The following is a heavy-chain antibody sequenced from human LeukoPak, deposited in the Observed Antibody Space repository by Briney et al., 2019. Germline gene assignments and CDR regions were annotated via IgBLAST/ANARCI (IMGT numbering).Heavy chain of an antibody. D-gene: IGHD1-26*01. CDR1: GYSFTSYW. CDR3: ARQTVVGATWTWGFDI. V-gene: IGHV5-51*01. CDR2: IYPGDSDT. Sequence: GESLKISCKASGYSFTSYWIGWVRQMPGKGLEWMGIIYPGDSDTRYSPSFQGQVTISADKSISTAYLQWSSLKVSDTAMYYCARQTVVGATWTWGFDIWGQGTMVTVSS. J-gene: IGHJ3*02.